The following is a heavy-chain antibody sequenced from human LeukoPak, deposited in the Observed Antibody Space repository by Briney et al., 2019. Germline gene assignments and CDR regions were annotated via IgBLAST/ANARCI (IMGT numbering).Heavy chain of an antibody. CDR1: GGSMSSYY. J-gene: IGHJ6*03. CDR2: VYYSGST. V-gene: IGHV4-59*01. D-gene: IGHD2-21*01. Sequence: SETLSLTCTVSGGSMSSYYWSWIRQPPGKGLEWIGYVYYSGSTSYNPSLKSRVTISVDTSKNQFSLKLTSVTAADTAVYYCARGAKEVVRYYYYMDVWGNGTTVTISS. CDR3: ARGAKEVVRYYYYMDV.